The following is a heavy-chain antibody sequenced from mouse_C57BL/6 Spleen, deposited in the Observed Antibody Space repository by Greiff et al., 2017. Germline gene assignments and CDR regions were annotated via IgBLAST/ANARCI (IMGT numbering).Heavy chain of an antibody. Sequence: VQGVESGAELAKPGASVKLSCKASGYTFTSYWMHWVKQRPGQGLEWIGYINPSSGYTKYNQKFKDKATLTADKSSSTAYMQLSSLTYEDSAVYYCARIYYGNYNFDYWGQGTTLTVSS. CDR2: INPSSGYT. CDR1: GYTFTSYW. V-gene: IGHV1-7*01. J-gene: IGHJ2*01. CDR3: ARIYYGNYNFDY. D-gene: IGHD2-1*01.